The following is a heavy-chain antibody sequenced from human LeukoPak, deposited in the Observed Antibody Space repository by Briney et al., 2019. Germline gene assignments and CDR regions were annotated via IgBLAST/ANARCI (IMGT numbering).Heavy chain of an antibody. V-gene: IGHV3-23*01. CDR3: AKMWASGVGSYTH. D-gene: IGHD3-16*02. CDR2: ISCSGGST. Sequence: GSLRLSCAGSGLILSSYAMSWVLQDSATWLELVLTISCSGGSTQYADPVKGRFTISRDNSKNTLYLQMNSLRAEDTAVYYCAKMWASGVGSYTHWGRGTLVTVSS. J-gene: IGHJ4*02. CDR1: GLILSSYA.